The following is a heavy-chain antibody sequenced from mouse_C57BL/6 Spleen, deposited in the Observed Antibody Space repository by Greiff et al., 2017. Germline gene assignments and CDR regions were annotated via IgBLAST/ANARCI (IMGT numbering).Heavy chain of an antibody. Sequence: VKLQESDAELVKPGASVKISCKVSGYTFTDHTIHWMKQRPEQGLEWIGYIYPRDGSTKYNEKFKGKSTLAADKSSSTAYMQLNSLTSEDSAIYFCARCYTRYFDVWGTGTTVTVSS. CDR3: ARCYTRYFDV. CDR2: IYPRDGST. D-gene: IGHD2-12*01. J-gene: IGHJ1*03. V-gene: IGHV1-78*01. CDR1: GYTFTDHT.